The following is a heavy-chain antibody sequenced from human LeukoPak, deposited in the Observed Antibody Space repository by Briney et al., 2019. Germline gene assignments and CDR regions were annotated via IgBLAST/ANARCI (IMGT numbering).Heavy chain of an antibody. CDR1: GYTFTGYY. D-gene: IGHD3-22*01. CDR2: INPNSGGT. CDR3: ARDKFEITMIVVVITTIWFDP. J-gene: IGHJ5*02. Sequence: ASVKVSCKASGYTFTGYYMHWVRQAPGQGLEWMGWINPNSGGTNYAQKFQGRVTTTRDTSISTAYMELSRLRSDDTAVYYCARDKFEITMIVVVITTIWFDPWGQGTLVTVSS. V-gene: IGHV1-2*02.